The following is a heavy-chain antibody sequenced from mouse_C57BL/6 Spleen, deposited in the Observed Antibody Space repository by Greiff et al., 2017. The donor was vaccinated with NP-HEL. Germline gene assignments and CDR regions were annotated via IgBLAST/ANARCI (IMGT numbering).Heavy chain of an antibody. D-gene: IGHD1-1*01. CDR1: GYTFTSYW. CDR2: IHPNSGST. V-gene: IGHV1-64*01. J-gene: IGHJ3*01. Sequence: QVQLKQPGAELVKPGASVKLSCKASGYTFTSYWMHWVKQRPGQGLEWIGMIHPNSGSTNYNEKFKSKATLTVDKSSSTAYMQLSSLTSEDSAVYYCARQNYYGSSYFAYWGQGTLVTVSA. CDR3: ARQNYYGSSYFAY.